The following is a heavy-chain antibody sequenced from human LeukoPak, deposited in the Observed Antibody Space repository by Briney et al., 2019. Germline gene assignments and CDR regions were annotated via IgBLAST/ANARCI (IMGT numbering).Heavy chain of an antibody. J-gene: IGHJ3*02. CDR2: ISGSGGST. CDR3: AKDLLTDIVVVPAANDAFDI. CDR1: GGSISSGSYY. V-gene: IGHV3-23*01. Sequence: PSETLSLTCTVSGGSISSGSYYWSWVRQAPGKGLEWVSAISGSGGSTYYADSVKGRFTISRDNSKNTLYLQMNSLRAEDTAVYYCAKDLLTDIVVVPAANDAFDIWGQGTMVTVSS. D-gene: IGHD2-2*01.